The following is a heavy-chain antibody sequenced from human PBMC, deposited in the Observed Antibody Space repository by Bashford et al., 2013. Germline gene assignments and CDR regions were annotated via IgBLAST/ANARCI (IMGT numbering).Heavy chain of an antibody. CDR3: ARGAWGQGAPGAFDI. V-gene: IGHV1-18*01. J-gene: IGHJ3*02. D-gene: IGHD7-27*01. Sequence: ASVKVSCKASGYTFTSYGISWVRQAPGQGLEWMGWISAYNGNTNYAQKLQGRVTMTTDTSTSTAYMELRSLRSDDTAVYYCARGAWGQGAPGAFDIWGQGTMVTVSS. CDR2: ISAYNGNT. CDR1: GYTFTSYG.